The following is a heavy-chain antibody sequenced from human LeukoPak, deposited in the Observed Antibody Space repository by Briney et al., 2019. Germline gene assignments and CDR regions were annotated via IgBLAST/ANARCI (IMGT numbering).Heavy chain of an antibody. V-gene: IGHV5-51*01. D-gene: IGHD1-26*01. J-gene: IGHJ3*02. CDR1: GYSFTSYW. CDR2: IYPGDSDT. CDR3: ARPLPIVGERLGAFDI. Sequence: GESLKISCKGSGYSFTSYWIGWVRQMPGKGLEWMGIIYPGDSDTRYSPSFQGQVTISADKSISTAYLQWSSLKASDTAMYYCARPLPIVGERLGAFDIWGQGTMVTVSS.